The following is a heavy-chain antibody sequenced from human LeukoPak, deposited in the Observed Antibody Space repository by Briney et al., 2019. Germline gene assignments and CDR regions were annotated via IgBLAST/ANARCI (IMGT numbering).Heavy chain of an antibody. D-gene: IGHD3-3*01. J-gene: IGHJ4*02. CDR2: ISYDGSNK. CDR3: ARGPIYDFWSGPEGY. V-gene: IGHV3-30-3*01. Sequence: GGSLRLSCAASGFTFSSYAMHWVRQAPGKGLEWVAVISYDGSNKYYADSVKGRFTISRDNSKNTLYLQMNSLRAEDTAVYYCARGPIYDFWSGPEGYWGQGTLVTVSS. CDR1: GFTFSSYA.